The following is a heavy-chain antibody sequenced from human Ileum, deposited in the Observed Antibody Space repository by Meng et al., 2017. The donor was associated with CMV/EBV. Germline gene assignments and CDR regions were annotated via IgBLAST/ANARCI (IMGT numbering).Heavy chain of an antibody. J-gene: IGHJ4*02. CDR1: SAPITPYY. D-gene: IGHD3-10*01. CDR2: IYTGGPT. V-gene: IGHV4-4*07. Sequence: QAHLRESGPGLLKPSETLSLTCTISSAPITPYYWNWIRQPAGKGLEWIGRIYTGGPTDYNPSLKSRVTMSVDMSKNQFFLNLSSVTAADTAVYYCARGQTVRGFEYWGLGILVTVSS. CDR3: ARGQTVRGFEY.